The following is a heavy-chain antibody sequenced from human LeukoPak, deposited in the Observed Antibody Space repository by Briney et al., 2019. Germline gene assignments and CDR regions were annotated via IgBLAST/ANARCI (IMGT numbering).Heavy chain of an antibody. D-gene: IGHD3/OR15-3a*01. V-gene: IGHV4-38-2*01. CDR1: GFSISSGYY. J-gene: IGHJ4*02. CDR3: ARHWTWASGY. Sequence: SETLSLTCAVSGFSISSGYYWGWIRQPPGKGLEWIGSIYHSGSTYYNPSLKSRVTISVDTSKNQFSLKLSSVIAAGTAVYYCARHWTWASGYWGQGTLVTVSS. CDR2: IYHSGST.